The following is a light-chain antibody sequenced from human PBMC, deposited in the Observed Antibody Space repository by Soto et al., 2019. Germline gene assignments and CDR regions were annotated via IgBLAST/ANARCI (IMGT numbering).Light chain of an antibody. V-gene: IGKV3-20*01. Sequence: EIVLTQSPGTLSWSPGERATLSCRASQSVSSNYLAWYQQKPGQAPRLLIYGASSRANGIPDRFGGSGSGTDFTLTINRLEPEDFAVYYCQQYATSARLTFGPGTKVDI. CDR2: GAS. J-gene: IGKJ3*01. CDR3: QQYATSARLT. CDR1: QSVSSNY.